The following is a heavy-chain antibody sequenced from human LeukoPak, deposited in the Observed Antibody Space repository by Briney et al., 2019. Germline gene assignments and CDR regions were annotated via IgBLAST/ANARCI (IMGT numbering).Heavy chain of an antibody. J-gene: IGHJ4*02. Sequence: PRGSLRLSCAGSGFIFSSYWMSWVRQAPGKGLEWVANIKQDGSEKYYVESVKGRFTISRDNSKNTLYLQMNSLRAEDTAVYYCARDHDYGDSTVDYWGQGTLVTVSS. V-gene: IGHV3-7*03. CDR1: GFIFSSYW. CDR3: ARDHDYGDSTVDY. D-gene: IGHD4-17*01. CDR2: IKQDGSEK.